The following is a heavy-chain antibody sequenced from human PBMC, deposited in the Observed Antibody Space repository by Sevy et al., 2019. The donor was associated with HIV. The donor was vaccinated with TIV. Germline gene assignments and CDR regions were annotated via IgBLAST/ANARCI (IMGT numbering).Heavy chain of an antibody. CDR2: ISAYNGNT. V-gene: IGHV1-18*01. J-gene: IGHJ4*02. CDR3: ARDRSGGPVGATYY. Sequence: ASVKVSCKASGYTFTSYGISWVRQAPGQGLEWMGWISAYNGNTNYAQKLQGRVTMTTDTSTSTAYMELRSLRSDDKAVYYCARDRSGGPVGATYYWGQGTLVTVSS. CDR1: GYTFTSYG. D-gene: IGHD1-26*01.